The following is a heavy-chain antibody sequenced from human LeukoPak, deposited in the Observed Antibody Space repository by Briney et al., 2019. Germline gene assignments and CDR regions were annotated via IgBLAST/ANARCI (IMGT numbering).Heavy chain of an antibody. V-gene: IGHV1-69*01. Sequence: GASEKVSCKASGGTFSSYAISWVRQAPGQGLEWMGGIIPIFGTANYAQKFQGRVTITADESTSTAYMELSSLRSEDTAVYYCARSGMRFRAYGYFDYWGQGTLVTVSS. CDR3: ARSGMRFRAYGYFDY. CDR1: GGTFSSYA. D-gene: IGHD2-21*01. J-gene: IGHJ4*02. CDR2: IIPIFGTA.